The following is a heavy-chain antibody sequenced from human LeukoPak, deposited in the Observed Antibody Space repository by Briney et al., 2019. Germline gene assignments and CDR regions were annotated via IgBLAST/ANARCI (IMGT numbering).Heavy chain of an antibody. D-gene: IGHD3-10*01. Sequence: ASVKVSCKASGGTFSSYAISWVRQAPGQGLEWMGGIIPIIGTANYAQKFQGRVTITADESTSTAYMELSSLRSEDTAVYYCAREITMVENWFDPWGQGTLVTVSS. CDR1: GGTFSSYA. V-gene: IGHV1-69*13. CDR2: IIPIIGTA. CDR3: AREITMVENWFDP. J-gene: IGHJ5*02.